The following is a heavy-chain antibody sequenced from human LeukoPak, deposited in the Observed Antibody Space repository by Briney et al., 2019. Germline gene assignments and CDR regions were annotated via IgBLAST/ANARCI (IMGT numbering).Heavy chain of an antibody. J-gene: IGHJ4*02. CDR3: ALSDILTGYYPFFDY. D-gene: IGHD3-9*01. CDR1: GFTFSSYD. V-gene: IGHV3-30*03. Sequence: PGRSLRLSCAAYGFTFSSYDMHWVRQAPGKGLEWVAVISYDGSNKYYADSVKGRFTISRDNSKNTLYLQMNSLRAEDTAVYYCALSDILTGYYPFFDYWGQGTLVTVSS. CDR2: ISYDGSNK.